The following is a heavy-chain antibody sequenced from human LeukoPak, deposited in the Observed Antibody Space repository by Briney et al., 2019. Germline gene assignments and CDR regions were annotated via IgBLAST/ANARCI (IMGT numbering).Heavy chain of an antibody. V-gene: IGHV3-48*01. CDR2: ISSSSSTI. Sequence: GGSLRLSCAASGITFSSYSMNWVRQVPGKGLEWVSYISSSSSTIYYADSVKGRFTISRDNSKDTLYLQMNSLRAEDTAIYYCAKGPFFYYDASGYNYFDSWGQGTLVTVSS. J-gene: IGHJ4*02. CDR3: AKGPFFYYDASGYNYFDS. CDR1: GITFSSYS. D-gene: IGHD3-22*01.